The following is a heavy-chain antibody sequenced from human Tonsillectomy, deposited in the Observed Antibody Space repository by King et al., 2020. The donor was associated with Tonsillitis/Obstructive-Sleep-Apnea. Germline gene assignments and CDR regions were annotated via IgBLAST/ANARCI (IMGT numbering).Heavy chain of an antibody. CDR3: AREGRRSSSWYEGVVDC. J-gene: IGHJ4*02. V-gene: IGHV3-11*01. CDR1: GFTFSDYY. D-gene: IGHD6-13*01. CDR2: ISGSGSTI. Sequence: VQLVESGGGLVKPGGSLRLSCAASGFTFSDYYMSWIRQAPGQGLEWVAYISGSGSTIYYADSVKGRFTISRDNATKSLYLQMNSLRAEDTAVYYCAREGRRSSSWYEGVVDCGGQGTLVTVSS.